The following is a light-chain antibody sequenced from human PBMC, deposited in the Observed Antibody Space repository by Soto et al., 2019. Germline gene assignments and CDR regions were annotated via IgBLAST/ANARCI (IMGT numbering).Light chain of an antibody. CDR3: QQYCSSPPYT. V-gene: IGKV3-20*01. CDR2: GAS. J-gene: IGKJ2*01. Sequence: EIVLTQSPGTLSLSPGERATLSCRASQSVSSSYLAWYQQKPGQAPRLLIYGASSRATGIPYRFSGSGSGTDFTLTISRLEPEDFAVYYCQQYCSSPPYTFGQGTKLEIK. CDR1: QSVSSSY.